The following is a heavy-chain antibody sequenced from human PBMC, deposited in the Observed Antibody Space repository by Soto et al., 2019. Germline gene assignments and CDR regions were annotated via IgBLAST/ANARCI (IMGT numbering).Heavy chain of an antibody. CDR2: IYYSGST. CDR1: GGSISSSSYY. V-gene: IGHV4-39*01. D-gene: IGHD3-22*01. J-gene: IGHJ4*02. Sequence: SETLSLTCTVSGGSISSSSYYWGWIRQPPGKGLEWIGSIYYSGSTYYNPSLKSRVTISVDTSKNQFSLKLSSVTAADTAVYYCARLYGYYYEYFDYWGQGTLVTVSS. CDR3: ARLYGYYYEYFDY.